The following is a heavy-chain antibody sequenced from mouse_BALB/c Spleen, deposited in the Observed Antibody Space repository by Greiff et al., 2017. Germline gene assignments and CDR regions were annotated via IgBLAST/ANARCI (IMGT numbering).Heavy chain of an antibody. V-gene: IGHV1-7*01. CDR2: INPSTGYT. D-gene: IGHD2-4*01. CDR1: GYTFTSYW. CDR3: ARCMIRGAWFAY. J-gene: IGHJ3*01. Sequence: LQESGAELAKPGASVKMSCKASGYTFTSYWMHWVKQRPGQGLEWIGYINPSTGYTEYNQKFKDKATLTADKSSSTAYMQLSSLTSEDSAVYYCARCMIRGAWFAYWGQGTLVTVSA.